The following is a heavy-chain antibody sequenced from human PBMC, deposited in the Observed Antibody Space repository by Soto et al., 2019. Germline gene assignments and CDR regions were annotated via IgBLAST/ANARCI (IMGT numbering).Heavy chain of an antibody. Sequence: PSETLSLTCTVSGGSISSGDYYWSWIRQPPGKGLKWIGYINYSGSTYYNPSLKSRVTISVDTSKNQFSLKLSSVTAADTAVYYCARDDWWAVTTRFGRTDAFDIWGQGTMVTVSS. CDR3: ARDDWWAVTTRFGRTDAFDI. J-gene: IGHJ3*02. CDR2: INYSGST. CDR1: GGSISSGDYY. V-gene: IGHV4-30-4*01. D-gene: IGHD4-4*01.